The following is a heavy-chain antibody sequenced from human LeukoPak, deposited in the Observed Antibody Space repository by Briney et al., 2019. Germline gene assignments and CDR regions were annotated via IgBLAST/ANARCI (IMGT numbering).Heavy chain of an antibody. CDR3: ARDTREQWLVRGNYYYGMDV. J-gene: IGHJ6*02. D-gene: IGHD6-19*01. Sequence: PGGSLRLSCAASGFTFSSYSMNWVRQAPGKGLEWVSSISSGSSYIYYADSVKGRFTISRDNAKNSLYLQMNSLRAEDTAVYYCARDTREQWLVRGNYYYGMDVWGQGTTVTVSS. CDR2: ISSGSSYI. V-gene: IGHV3-21*01. CDR1: GFTFSSYS.